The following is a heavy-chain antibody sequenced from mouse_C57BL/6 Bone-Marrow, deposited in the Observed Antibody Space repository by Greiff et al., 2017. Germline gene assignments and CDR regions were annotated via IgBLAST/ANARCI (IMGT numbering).Heavy chain of an antibody. CDR2: IHPNSGST. CDR3: ARGLLGRAY. CDR1: GYTFTSYW. Sequence: VKLQQPGAELVKPGASVKLSCKASGYTFTSYWMHWVKQRPGQGLEWIGMIHPNSGSTNYNEKFKGKATLTVDKSSSTAYMQLSSLTSEDSAVYYCARGLLGRAYWGQGTLVTVSA. J-gene: IGHJ3*01. V-gene: IGHV1-64*01. D-gene: IGHD4-1*01.